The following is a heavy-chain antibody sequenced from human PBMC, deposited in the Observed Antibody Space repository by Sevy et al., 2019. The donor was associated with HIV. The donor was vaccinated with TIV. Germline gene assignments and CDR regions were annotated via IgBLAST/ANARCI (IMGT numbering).Heavy chain of an antibody. CDR2: ISSSSSYT. V-gene: IGHV3-11*06. CDR1: GFTFSDYY. Sequence: GGSLRLSCAASGFTFSDYYMSWIRQAPGKGLEWVSYISSSSSYTNYADSVKGRFTISRDNAKNSLYLQMNSLRAEDTAVYYCARVALYSGSYYGYWGQRTLVTVSS. CDR3: ARVALYSGSYYGY. J-gene: IGHJ4*02. D-gene: IGHD1-26*01.